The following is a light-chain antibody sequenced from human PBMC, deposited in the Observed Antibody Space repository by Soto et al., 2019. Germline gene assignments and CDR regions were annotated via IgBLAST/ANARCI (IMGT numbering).Light chain of an antibody. CDR1: SSNIGSNT. V-gene: IGLV1-44*01. CDR3: AAWDASLNVV. J-gene: IGLJ2*01. CDR2: TNN. Sequence: QSVLTQPPSASGTPGQRVTISCSGSSSNIGSNTVNWYQHLPGTAPKLLIYTNNQRPSGVPDRFSGSKSGTSASLAISGLQSEDEADYYCAAWDASLNVVFGGGTKLTVL.